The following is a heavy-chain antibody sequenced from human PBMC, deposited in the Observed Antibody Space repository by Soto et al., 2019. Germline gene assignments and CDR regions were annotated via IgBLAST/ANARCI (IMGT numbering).Heavy chain of an antibody. CDR3: AKAPGPYCSGGSCYSSY. CDR2: ISGSGGST. V-gene: IGHV3-23*01. D-gene: IGHD2-15*01. J-gene: IGHJ4*02. CDR1: GFTFSSYA. Sequence: GSLRLSCAASGFTFSSYAMSWVRQAPGKGLEWVSAISGSGGSTYYADSVKGRFTISRDNSKNTLYLQMNSLRAEDTAVYYCAKAPGPYCSGGSCYSSYWGQGTLVTVSS.